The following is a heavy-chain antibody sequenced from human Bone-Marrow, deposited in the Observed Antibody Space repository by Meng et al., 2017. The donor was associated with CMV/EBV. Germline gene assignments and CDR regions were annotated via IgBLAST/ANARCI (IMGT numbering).Heavy chain of an antibody. D-gene: IGHD1/OR15-1a*01. CDR3: ARANNHAMDV. CDR2: ISYDGSNK. Sequence: SCKASGYTFTSYGMHWVRQAPGKGLEWVAVISYDGSNKYYADSVKGRFTISRDSSKNTLYLQMNSLRAEDTAVYYCARANNHAMDVWGQGTTVTVSS. V-gene: IGHV3-30*04. J-gene: IGHJ6*02. CDR1: GYTFTSYG.